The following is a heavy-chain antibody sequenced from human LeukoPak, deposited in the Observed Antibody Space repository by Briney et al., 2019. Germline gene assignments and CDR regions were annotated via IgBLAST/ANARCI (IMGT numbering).Heavy chain of an antibody. J-gene: IGHJ1*01. CDR1: GFTVSSYG. Sequence: PGGSLRLSCAASGFTVSSYGMHWVRQAPGKGLEWVAVIWYDGSNKYYADSVKGRFTISRDNSKNTLYLQMNSLGAEDRAVYYCARGKREITYSSSWWGYFQHWGQGTLVTVSS. D-gene: IGHD6-13*01. V-gene: IGHV3-33*01. CDR2: IWYDGSNK. CDR3: ARGKREITYSSSWWGYFQH.